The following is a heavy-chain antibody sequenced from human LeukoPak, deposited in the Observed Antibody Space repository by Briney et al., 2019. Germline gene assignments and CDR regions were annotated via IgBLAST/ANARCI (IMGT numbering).Heavy chain of an antibody. CDR3: ARMYYDFWSVPSMFDY. CDR1: GDSISRYY. Sequence: PSETLSLTCTVSGDSISRYYWSWIRQPPGKGLEWVGYIYYRGSTNYNPSLKSRVTISGDTSKNQFSLKLNYVTAADTAIYYCARMYYDFWSVPSMFDYWGQGTLVTVSS. V-gene: IGHV4-59*01. J-gene: IGHJ4*02. D-gene: IGHD3-3*01. CDR2: IYYRGST.